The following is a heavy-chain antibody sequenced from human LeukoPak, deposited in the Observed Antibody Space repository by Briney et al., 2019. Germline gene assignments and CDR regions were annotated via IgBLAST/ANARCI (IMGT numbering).Heavy chain of an antibody. CDR2: IYSSGTT. J-gene: IGHJ4*02. V-gene: IGHV4-4*07. CDR3: ARGAYSFDY. CDR1: GGSITGSH. Sequence: SETLSLTCTVSGGSITGSHWSWLRQSAGKGLEWIGRIYSSGTTNYNPSLKSRVTMSLDTSKNQFSLRLSSMTAADTAVYCCARGAYSFDYWGQGTLVTVSS.